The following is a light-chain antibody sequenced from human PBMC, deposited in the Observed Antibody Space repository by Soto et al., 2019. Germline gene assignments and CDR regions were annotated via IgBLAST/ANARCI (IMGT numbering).Light chain of an antibody. CDR2: GTS. CDR1: ERLHRAY. J-gene: IGKJ5*01. V-gene: IGKV3-20*01. Sequence: VLTQSPGTLSLSRGERATLSCMASERLHRAYLGCYQQKPAHAPRLLIYGTSSRATGIPDRFSGSGSGTDFTLTISRLEPEDFAVYYCQQYGNSPITFGQGTRLESK. CDR3: QQYGNSPIT.